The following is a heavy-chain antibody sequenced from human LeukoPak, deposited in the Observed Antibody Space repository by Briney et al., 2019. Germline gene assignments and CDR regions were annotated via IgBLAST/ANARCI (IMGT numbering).Heavy chain of an antibody. CDR3: ARDGYYNWFDP. Sequence: SVKVPCXASGGTFSSYAISWVRQARGQGLEWMGRIIPIFGTANYAQKFQGRVTITTDESTSTAYMELSSLRSEDTAVYYCARDGYYNWFDPWGQGTLVTVSS. D-gene: IGHD1-1*01. V-gene: IGHV1-69*05. J-gene: IGHJ5*02. CDR2: IIPIFGTA. CDR1: GGTFSSYA.